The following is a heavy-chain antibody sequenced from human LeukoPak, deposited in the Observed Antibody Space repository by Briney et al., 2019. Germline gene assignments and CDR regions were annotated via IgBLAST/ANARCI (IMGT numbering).Heavy chain of an antibody. J-gene: IGHJ4*02. V-gene: IGHV1-18*04. CDR2: ISAYNGNT. CDR3: ARQGRGDTTYYFDS. CDR1: GYTFTSYG. Sequence: GASVKVSCKASGYTFTSYGISWVRQAPGQGLEWMGWISAYNGNTNYAQKLQGRVTMTTDTTTSTAYMELRSMRPDDTAVYYCARQGRGDTTYYFDSWGQGSLVTVSS. D-gene: IGHD3-10*01.